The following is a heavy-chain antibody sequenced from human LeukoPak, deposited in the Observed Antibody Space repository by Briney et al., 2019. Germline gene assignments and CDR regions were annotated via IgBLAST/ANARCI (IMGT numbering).Heavy chain of an antibody. D-gene: IGHD1-14*01. CDR3: ARDLGAITSYGMDV. J-gene: IGHJ6*02. CDR2: IWYDGSTK. CDR1: GFSFKDTG. Sequence: GGSLRLSCAASGFSFKDTGMHWVRQAPGKGPEWLTIIWYDGSTKYYADSVKGRFTISRDNAKNSLYLQMNSLRAEDTAVYYCARDLGAITSYGMDVWGQGTTVTVSS. V-gene: IGHV3-33*01.